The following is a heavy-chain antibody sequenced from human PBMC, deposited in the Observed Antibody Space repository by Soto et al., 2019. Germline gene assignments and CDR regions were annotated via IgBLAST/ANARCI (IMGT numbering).Heavy chain of an antibody. Sequence: EVQLLESGGGLVQPGGSLRLSCAASGFTFSGYAMNWLRQAPGKGLEWVSTISGSGGSTYYAHTSTYYADSVKGRFTISRDNSKNTLCLQMNSLRAEDTAVYYCAKVSGICHPPISVDYWGQGTLVTVSS. CDR1: GFTFSGYA. CDR3: AKVSGICHPPISVDY. CDR2: ISGSGGSTYYAHTST. D-gene: IGHD6-25*01. V-gene: IGHV3-23*01. J-gene: IGHJ4*02.